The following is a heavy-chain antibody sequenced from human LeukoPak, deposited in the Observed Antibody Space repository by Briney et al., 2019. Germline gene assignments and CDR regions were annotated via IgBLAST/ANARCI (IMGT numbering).Heavy chain of an antibody. V-gene: IGHV3-33*01. CDR2: IWYDGSYK. D-gene: IGHD2-15*01. J-gene: IGHJ4*02. Sequence: PGRSLRLSCAASGFTFSIYGMHWVRQAPGKGLEWVAVIWYDGSYKYYADSVKGRFTISRDNSKNTLYLQVNSLRAEDTAVYHCAGGWCTGDSCYSRLDYWGQGILVTVSS. CDR3: AGGWCTGDSCYSRLDY. CDR1: GFTFSIYG.